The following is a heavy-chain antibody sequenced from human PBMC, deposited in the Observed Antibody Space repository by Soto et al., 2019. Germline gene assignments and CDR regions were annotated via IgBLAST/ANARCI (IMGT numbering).Heavy chain of an antibody. D-gene: IGHD2-15*01. CDR1: GFTFSSYA. J-gene: IGHJ4*02. CDR3: AKRRGAGGHFDY. V-gene: IGHV3-23*01. Sequence: DVQLLESGGGLVQPEGSLRLSCAASGFTFSSYAMDWVRQGPGKGLEWVAVVSIGGSTHYADSVRGRFTISRDNSKNTLSLQMNSLTADDTAVYFCAKRRGAGGHFDYWGQGALVTVSS. CDR2: VSIGGST.